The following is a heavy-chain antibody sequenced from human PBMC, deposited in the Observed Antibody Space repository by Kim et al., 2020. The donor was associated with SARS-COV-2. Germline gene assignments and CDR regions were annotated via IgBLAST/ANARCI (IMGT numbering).Heavy chain of an antibody. D-gene: IGHD5-12*01. J-gene: IGHJ3*02. CDR2: IYYSGST. CDR3: ASQRDGYNQGGAFDI. V-gene: IGHV4-61*01. CDR1: GGSVSSGSYY. Sequence: SETLSLTCTVSGGSVSSGSYYWSWIRQPPGKGLEWIGYIYYSGSTNYNPSLKSRVTISVDTSKNQFSLKLSSVTAADTAVYYCASQRDGYNQGGAFDIWG.